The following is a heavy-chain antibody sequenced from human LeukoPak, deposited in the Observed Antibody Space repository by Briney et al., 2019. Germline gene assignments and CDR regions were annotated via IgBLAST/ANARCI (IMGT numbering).Heavy chain of an antibody. CDR3: ARRSGSYYYFDH. CDR2: IYPGDSDT. Sequence: GESLKISCKVSGYTFTNYWIGWVRQMPGEGLEWMGIIYPGDSDTRYSPSFQGQVTISADKSINTAYLQWSSLKASDTAMYYCARRSGSYYYFDHWGQGTLVTVSA. D-gene: IGHD3-10*01. J-gene: IGHJ4*02. CDR1: GYTFTNYW. V-gene: IGHV5-51*01.